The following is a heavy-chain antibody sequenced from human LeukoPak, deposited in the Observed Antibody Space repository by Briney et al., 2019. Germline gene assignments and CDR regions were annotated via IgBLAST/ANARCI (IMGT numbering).Heavy chain of an antibody. J-gene: IGHJ6*03. V-gene: IGHV1-18*04. CDR1: GYTFTSYT. Sequence: ASVKVSCKASGYTFTSYTISWVRQAPGQGLDWMGWISAYNGDTNYAQKLQGRVTMTTDTSTTTAYMELRSLRSDDTAVYYCARDSRFTAAAGLGYYYYMDVWGKGTTVTVSS. CDR3: ARDSRFTAAAGLGYYYYMDV. D-gene: IGHD6-13*01. CDR2: ISAYNGDT.